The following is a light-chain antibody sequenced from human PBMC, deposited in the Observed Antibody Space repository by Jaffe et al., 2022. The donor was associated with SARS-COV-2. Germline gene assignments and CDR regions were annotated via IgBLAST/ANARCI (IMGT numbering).Light chain of an antibody. V-gene: IGKV1-16*01. J-gene: IGKJ4*01. CDR3: HQYNSYPFT. Sequence: DIQMTQSPSSVSASVGDRITITCRASEGISNYLAWFQQKPGTAPKSLIFGASNLQSGVPSRFSGSGSGTEFTLTITSLQREDFGTYYCHQYNSYPFTFGGGTKVEMK. CDR1: EGISNY. CDR2: GAS.